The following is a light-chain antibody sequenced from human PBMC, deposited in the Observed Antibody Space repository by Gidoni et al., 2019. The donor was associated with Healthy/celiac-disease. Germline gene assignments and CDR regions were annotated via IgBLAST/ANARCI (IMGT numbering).Light chain of an antibody. V-gene: IGKV4-1*01. Sequence: DIVMTQSPDSLAVYLGETATISCKSSQSVLYSSNNKNYLAWYQQKVRHPPKLLIYWASTRVSGVPDRFSGSGSGTDFTLTISSLQAEDVAVYFCQQYYSTPRALTFGGXTKVEIK. CDR2: WAS. CDR1: QSVLYSSNNKNY. J-gene: IGKJ4*01. CDR3: QQYYSTPRALT.